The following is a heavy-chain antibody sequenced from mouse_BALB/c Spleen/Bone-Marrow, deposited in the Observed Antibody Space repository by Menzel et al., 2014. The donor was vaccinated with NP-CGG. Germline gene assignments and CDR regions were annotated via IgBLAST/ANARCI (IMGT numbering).Heavy chain of an antibody. CDR1: GFDFSRYW. J-gene: IGHJ2*02. V-gene: IGHV4-1*02. Sequence: VQLKESGGGLVRPGGSLKLSCAASGFDFSRYWVSWVRPAPGMGLEWIGEINPDIRTINYSPSLKDKFIISRDSAKNTLYMRLNKVRSEDTAVYYCARSDYYGYRNDWGQGASRGVAS. CDR3: ARSDYYGYRND. CDR2: INPDIRTI. D-gene: IGHD1-2*01.